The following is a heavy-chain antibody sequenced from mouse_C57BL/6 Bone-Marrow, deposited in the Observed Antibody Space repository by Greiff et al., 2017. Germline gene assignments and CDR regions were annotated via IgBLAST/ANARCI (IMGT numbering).Heavy chain of an antibody. CDR2: INPYNGGT. CDR1: GYTFTDYY. J-gene: IGHJ4*01. CDR3: ERCVGYGSNDDAEGY. Sequence: EVQLQQSGPVLVKPGASVKMSCKASGYTFTDYYMNWVKQSHGKSLEWIGVINPYNGGTSYNQKFKGKATLTVDKSSSTASMELNSLTSEDSAVFYVERCVGYGSNDDAEGYWGQGTSVTVSS. V-gene: IGHV1-19*01. D-gene: IGHD1-1*01.